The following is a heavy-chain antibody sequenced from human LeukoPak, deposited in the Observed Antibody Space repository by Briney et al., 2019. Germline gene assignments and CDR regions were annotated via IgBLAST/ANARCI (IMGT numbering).Heavy chain of an antibody. CDR1: GGSISSGGYY. Sequence: PSETLSLTCTVSGGSISSGGYYWTWIRQHPGKGLEWIGYIYYSGSTYYNPSLKSRVTISGDTSKNQFSLKLSSVTAADTAVYYCSTGGILTGFYGWYFDLRGRGTLVTVSS. CDR2: IYYSGST. V-gene: IGHV4-31*03. CDR3: STGGILTGFYGWYFDL. J-gene: IGHJ2*01. D-gene: IGHD3-9*01.